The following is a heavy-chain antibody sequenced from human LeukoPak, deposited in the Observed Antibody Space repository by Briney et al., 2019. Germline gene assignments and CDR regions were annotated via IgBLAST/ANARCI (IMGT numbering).Heavy chain of an antibody. V-gene: IGHV3-49*04. D-gene: IGHD3-10*01. J-gene: IGHJ4*02. Sequence: GGSLRLSCTASGFTLGDYAMSWVRQAPGKGLEWVGVIRSKAYGGTTDYAASVKGRFTISRDDPKSVAYLQMNSLNTDDTALYYCTRYYYGSGSYYKFDSWGQGTLVTVSS. CDR3: TRYYYGSGSYYKFDS. CDR2: IRSKAYGGTT. CDR1: GFTLGDYA.